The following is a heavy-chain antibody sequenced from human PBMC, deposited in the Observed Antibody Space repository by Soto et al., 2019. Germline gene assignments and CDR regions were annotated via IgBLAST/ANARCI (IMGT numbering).Heavy chain of an antibody. CDR1: GDSVSSNSAA. J-gene: IGHJ4*02. V-gene: IGHV6-1*01. CDR3: ARGPPAYGDYLTLYYFDY. Sequence: SQTLSLTCAISGDSVSSNSAAWNWIRQSPSRGLEWLGRTYYRSKWYNDYAVSVKSRITINPDTSKNQFSLQLNSVTPEDTAVYYCARGPPAYGDYLTLYYFDYWGQGTLVTVSS. D-gene: IGHD4-17*01. CDR2: TYYRSKWYN.